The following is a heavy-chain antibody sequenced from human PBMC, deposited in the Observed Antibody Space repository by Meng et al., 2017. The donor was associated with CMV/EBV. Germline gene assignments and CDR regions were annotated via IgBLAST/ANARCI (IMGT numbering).Heavy chain of an antibody. D-gene: IGHD3-3*01. CDR2: IYYSGST. V-gene: IGHV4-59*01. Sequence: SETLSLTCAVYGGSFSGYYWSWIRQSPGKGLEWIGYIYYSGSTNYNPSLKSRVTISVDTSKNQFSLKLSSVTAADTAVYYCARVLRSGYYYYGMDVWGQGTTVTVSS. J-gene: IGHJ6*02. CDR1: GGSFSGYY. CDR3: ARVLRSGYYYYGMDV.